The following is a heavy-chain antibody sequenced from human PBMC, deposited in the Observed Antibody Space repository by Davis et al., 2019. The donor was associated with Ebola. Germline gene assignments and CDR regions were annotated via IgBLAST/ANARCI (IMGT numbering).Heavy chain of an antibody. J-gene: IGHJ4*02. V-gene: IGHV3-43*02. D-gene: IGHD1-26*01. CDR1: GFTFDDYA. CDR2: ISGDGGST. Sequence: GESLKISCAASGFTFDDYAMHWVRQAPGKGLEWVSLISGDGGSTYYADSVKGRFTISRDNSKNSLYLQMNSLRAEDTAVYYCARGWELHFDYWGQGTLVTVSS. CDR3: ARGWELHFDY.